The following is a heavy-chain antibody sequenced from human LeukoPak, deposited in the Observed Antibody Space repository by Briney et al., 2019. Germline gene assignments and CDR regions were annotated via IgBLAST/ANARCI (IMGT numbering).Heavy chain of an antibody. CDR2: INPNSGGT. CDR1: GYTFTGYY. Sequence: GASVKVSCKASGYTFTGYYMHWVRQAPGQGLEWMGWINPNSGGTNYAQKFQGRVTMTRDTSISTAYMELSRLRSGDTAVYYCWYSGSYLYYYGMDVWGQGTTVTVSS. CDR3: WYSGSYLYYYGMDV. J-gene: IGHJ6*02. D-gene: IGHD1-26*01. V-gene: IGHV1-2*02.